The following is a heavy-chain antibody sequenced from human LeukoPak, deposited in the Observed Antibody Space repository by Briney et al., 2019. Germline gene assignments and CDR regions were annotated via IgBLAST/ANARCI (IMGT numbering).Heavy chain of an antibody. CDR2: ISSSGTLM. CDR3: ARSITDYGDYDSPFFDY. V-gene: IGHV3-48*03. J-gene: IGHJ4*02. CDR1: GFTFSNYE. Sequence: GGSLRLSCAASGFTFSNYEMNWVRQAPGKGLEWVSYISSSGTLMFYSDSVKGRFTISRDNASVSLQMNSLRAEDTALYYCARSITDYGDYDSPFFDYWDQGTLVTVSS. D-gene: IGHD4-17*01.